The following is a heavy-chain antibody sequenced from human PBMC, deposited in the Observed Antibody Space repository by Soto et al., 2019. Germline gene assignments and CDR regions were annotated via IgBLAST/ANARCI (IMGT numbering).Heavy chain of an antibody. CDR3: ARWRYPEAFDV. CDR2: ISGSSDVI. CDR1: GFTFSSYT. V-gene: IGHV3-48*02. Sequence: GSLRLSCTSSGFTFSSYTLNWVRQAPGEGLEWVSYISGSSDVIVYADSVRGRFTVSRDDAKNSAYLQMNSLRDEDTAVYYCARWRYPEAFDVWGQGTMVTVSS. D-gene: IGHD3-9*01. J-gene: IGHJ3*01.